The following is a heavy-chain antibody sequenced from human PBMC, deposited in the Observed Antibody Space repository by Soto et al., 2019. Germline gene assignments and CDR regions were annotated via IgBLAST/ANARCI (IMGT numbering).Heavy chain of an antibody. CDR2: ISSSSSYT. Sequence: QVQLVESGGGLVKPGGSLRLSCAASGFTFSDYYMSWIRQAPGKGLEWVSYISSSSSYTNYADSVKGRFTISRDNAXXSLYLQMNSLRAEDTAVYYCARDQDVVVPAAMFDYWGQGTLVTVSS. CDR1: GFTFSDYY. J-gene: IGHJ4*02. D-gene: IGHD2-2*01. V-gene: IGHV3-11*05. CDR3: ARDQDVVVPAAMFDY.